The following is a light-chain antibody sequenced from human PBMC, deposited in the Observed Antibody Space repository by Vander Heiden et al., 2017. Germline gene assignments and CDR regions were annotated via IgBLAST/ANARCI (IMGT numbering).Light chain of an antibody. J-gene: IGKJ4*01. V-gene: IGKV1-5*03. Sequence: DIQRTQSPSTLSASVGDRVTISCRASQSISSWLGWYQQKPGKAPKLLIYKASSGESGVPSRLSGSGYGTEFTLTISSLQPDDFATYSCQQYNSYSLPFGGGTKVE. CDR1: QSISSW. CDR3: QQYNSYSLP. CDR2: KAS.